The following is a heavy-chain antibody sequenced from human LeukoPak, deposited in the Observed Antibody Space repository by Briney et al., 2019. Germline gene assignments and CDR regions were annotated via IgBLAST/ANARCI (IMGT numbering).Heavy chain of an antibody. CDR3: ARHGGTIFGVVIQTNFDY. D-gene: IGHD3-3*01. J-gene: IGHJ4*02. Sequence: SETLSLTCTVSGGSISSSSYYWGWIRQPPGKGLEWIGSIYYSGSTYYNPSLKIRVTISVDTSKNQFSLKLSSVTAADTAVYYCARHGGTIFGVVIQTNFDYWGQGTLVTVSS. V-gene: IGHV4-39*01. CDR1: GGSISSSSYY. CDR2: IYYSGST.